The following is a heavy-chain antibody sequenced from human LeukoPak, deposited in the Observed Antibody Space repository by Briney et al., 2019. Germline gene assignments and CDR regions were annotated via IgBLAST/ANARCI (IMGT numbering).Heavy chain of an antibody. CDR1: GFTCSSYW. Sequence: GGSLRLSCAASGFTCSSYWMSWVRQAPGKGLEWVANIKQDGSEKYYVDSVKGRFTISRDNAKNSLYLQMNSLRAEDTAVYYCARDSSSWYYYYYGMDVWGQGTTVTVSS. V-gene: IGHV3-7*01. J-gene: IGHJ6*02. CDR3: ARDSSSWYYYYYGMDV. D-gene: IGHD6-13*01. CDR2: IKQDGSEK.